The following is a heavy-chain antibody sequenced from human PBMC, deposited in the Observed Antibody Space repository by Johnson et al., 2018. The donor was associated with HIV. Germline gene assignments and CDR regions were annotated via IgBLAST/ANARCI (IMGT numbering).Heavy chain of an antibody. J-gene: IGHJ3*02. V-gene: IGHV3-7*05. D-gene: IGHD2-15*01. CDR1: GFSFDDYG. CDR2: IKQDGSEK. Sequence: VQLVESGGGVVRPGGSLRLSCAASGFSFDDYGMNWVRQAPGKGLEWVANIKQDGSEKYYVDSVKGRFTISRDNAKNSLYLQMKRLRAEDTALYYCAREGGYCSGGSCVNAFDIWGQGTMVTVSS. CDR3: AREGGYCSGGSCVNAFDI.